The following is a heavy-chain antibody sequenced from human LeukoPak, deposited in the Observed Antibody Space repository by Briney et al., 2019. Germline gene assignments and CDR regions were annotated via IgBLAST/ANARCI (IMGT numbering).Heavy chain of an antibody. Sequence: ASVKVSCKASGYTFTGYYMHWVRQAPGQGLEWMGWINPNSGGTNYAQKFQGRVTMTRDTSISTAYMELSRLRSDDTAVYYCARRAPAYDFWTPNDYWGQGTLVTVSP. CDR1: GYTFTGYY. J-gene: IGHJ4*02. CDR3: ARRAPAYDFWTPNDY. D-gene: IGHD3-3*01. CDR2: INPNSGGT. V-gene: IGHV1-2*02.